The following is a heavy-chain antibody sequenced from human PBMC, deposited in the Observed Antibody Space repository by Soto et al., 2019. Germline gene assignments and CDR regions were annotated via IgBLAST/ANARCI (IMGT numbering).Heavy chain of an antibody. CDR1: GFTFSNYA. D-gene: IGHD5-12*01. J-gene: IGHJ6*02. CDR2: ISGSGDKT. CDR3: VKSSEWLRSQAYSFYGLDI. Sequence: PGGSLRLSCAASGFTFSNYAMTWVRQAPGKGLEWVSTISGSGDKTHYADSVKGRFTISRDNSKSTLFLQMRSLRAEDTAVYYCVKSSEWLRSQAYSFYGLDIWGQGTTVTVSS. V-gene: IGHV3-23*01.